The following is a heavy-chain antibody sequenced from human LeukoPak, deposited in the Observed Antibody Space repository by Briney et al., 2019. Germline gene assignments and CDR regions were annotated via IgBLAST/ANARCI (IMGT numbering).Heavy chain of an antibody. J-gene: IGHJ5*02. CDR3: AKEYKFDP. Sequence: PGGSLRLSCAASGFTISFSAMSWVRQAPGKGLEWVSAISNSGENTHCADSVKGRFTISRDNSKNTLYLQMNSLRAEDTAVYYCAKEYKFDPWGQGTLVTVSS. CDR1: GFTISFSA. D-gene: IGHD1-1*01. V-gene: IGHV3-23*01. CDR2: ISNSGENT.